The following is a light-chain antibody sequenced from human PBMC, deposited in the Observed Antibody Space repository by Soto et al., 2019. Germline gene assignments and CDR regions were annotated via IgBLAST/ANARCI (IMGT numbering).Light chain of an antibody. V-gene: IGLV4-69*01. J-gene: IGLJ2*01. Sequence: QSVLTQSPSASASLGASVKLTCTLSSGHSNYAIAWHQQQSEKGPRYLMKLNSDGSHSKGDGIPDRFSGSSSGAERYLTISSLQSEDEADYYCQTWGSGIVVFGGGTKVTAL. CDR3: QTWGSGIVV. CDR2: LNSDGSH. CDR1: SGHSNYA.